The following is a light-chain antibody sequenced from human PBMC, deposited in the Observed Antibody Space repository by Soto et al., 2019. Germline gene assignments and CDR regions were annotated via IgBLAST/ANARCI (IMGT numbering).Light chain of an antibody. CDR3: QQYGTSPLIT. V-gene: IGKV3-20*01. J-gene: IGKJ3*01. Sequence: EIVLTQSPGTLSLSPGERATLSCRASQSVYNNYLAWYQQKPGQAPRLLISGASSRATGIPDRFSGSGSGTDFTLTITSLEPEDFAVYYCQQYGTSPLITFGPGTTVDL. CDR1: QSVYNNY. CDR2: GAS.